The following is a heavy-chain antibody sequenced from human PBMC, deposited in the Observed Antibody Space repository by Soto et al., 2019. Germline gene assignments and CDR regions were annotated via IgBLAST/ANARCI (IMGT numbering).Heavy chain of an antibody. CDR1: GYTFTSYA. Sequence: GASVKVSCKASGYTFTSYAMHWVRRAPGQRLEWMGWINAGNGNTKYSQKFQGRVTITRDTSASTAYMELSSLRSEDTAVYYCARVGDVLLWFGNFDYWAREPWSPSPQ. D-gene: IGHD3-10*01. J-gene: IGHJ4*02. CDR2: INAGNGNT. CDR3: ARVGDVLLWFGNFDY. V-gene: IGHV1-3*01.